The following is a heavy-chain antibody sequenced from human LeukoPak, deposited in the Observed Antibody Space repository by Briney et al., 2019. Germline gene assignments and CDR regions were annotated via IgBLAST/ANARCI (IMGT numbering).Heavy chain of an antibody. CDR3: ARDPYSSGWPSYYYYGMDV. V-gene: IGHV3-7*01. CDR1: GFTFSSYW. D-gene: IGHD6-19*01. Sequence: PGGSLRLSYAASGFTFSSYWMSWVRQAPGKGLEWVANIKQDGSEKYYVDSVKGRFTISRDNAKNSLYLQMNSLRAEDTAAYYCARDPYSSGWPSYYYYGMDVWGQGTTVTVSS. CDR2: IKQDGSEK. J-gene: IGHJ6*02.